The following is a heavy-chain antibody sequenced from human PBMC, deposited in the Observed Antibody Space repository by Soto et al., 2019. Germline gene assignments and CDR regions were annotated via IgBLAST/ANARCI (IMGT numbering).Heavy chain of an antibody. CDR1: GFTFSSYG. J-gene: IGHJ6*02. Sequence: PGGSLRLSCAASGFTFSSYGMHWVRQAPGKGLEWVAVIWYDGSNKYYADSVKGRFTISRDNSKNTLYLQMNSLRAEDTAVYYCARFYYDILTGYTTSTRTRNGMDVWGQGTTVTVSS. V-gene: IGHV3-33*01. CDR2: IWYDGSNK. CDR3: ARFYYDILTGYTTSTRTRNGMDV. D-gene: IGHD3-9*01.